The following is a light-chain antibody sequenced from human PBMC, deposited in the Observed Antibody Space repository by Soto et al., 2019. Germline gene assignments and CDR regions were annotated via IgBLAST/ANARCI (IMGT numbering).Light chain of an antibody. V-gene: IGLV2-14*01. CDR1: SSDVGGYNY. Sequence: QSALTQPASVSGSPGQSITISCTGTSSDVGGYNYVSWYQQHPGKAPKLMIYEVSNRPSGVSNRFSGSKSGNTASLTISGLQAEHEADSYCSSYTRSSTLYVFGTGTKVTVL. CDR2: EVS. J-gene: IGLJ1*01. CDR3: SSYTRSSTLYV.